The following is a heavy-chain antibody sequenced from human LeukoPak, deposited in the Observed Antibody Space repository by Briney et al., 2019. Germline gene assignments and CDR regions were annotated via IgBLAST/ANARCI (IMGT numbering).Heavy chain of an antibody. J-gene: IGHJ4*02. CDR2: INPNSGGT. V-gene: IGHV1-2*02. D-gene: IGHD3-10*01. CDR3: ARDQYYGSGSYYPPSLYYFDY. Sequence: GAPVKVSCKASGYTFTGYYMHWVRQAPGQGLEWMGWINPNSGGTNYAQKFQGRVTMTRDTSISTAYMELSRLRSDDTAVYYCARDQYYGSGSYYPPSLYYFDYWGQGTLVTVSS. CDR1: GYTFTGYY.